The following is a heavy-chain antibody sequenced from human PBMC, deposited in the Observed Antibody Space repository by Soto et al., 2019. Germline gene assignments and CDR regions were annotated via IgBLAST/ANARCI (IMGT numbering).Heavy chain of an antibody. CDR2: INHSGST. CDR1: GASFSGYY. V-gene: IGHV4-34*01. CDR3: EGTWGGAARPGYFDY. Sequence: ETLSLTCAVYGASFSGYYWSWIRQPPGKGLEWIGEINHSGSTNYNPSLKSRVTISVDTSKNQFSLKLSSVTAADTAVYYCEGTWGGAARPGYFDYWGQGTLVTVYS. D-gene: IGHD6-6*01. J-gene: IGHJ4*02.